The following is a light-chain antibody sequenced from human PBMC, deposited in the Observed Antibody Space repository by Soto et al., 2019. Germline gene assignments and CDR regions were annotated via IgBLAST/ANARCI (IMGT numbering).Light chain of an antibody. CDR1: QSVLYSSNNKNY. J-gene: IGKJ4*01. V-gene: IGKV4-1*01. CDR3: QQYYSTPLT. CDR2: WAS. Sequence: DIVMTQSPDSLAVSLGERATINCKSSQSVLYSSNNKNYLAWYQQKPGQPPKLLIYWASTRESGVPDRFSGRGSGTDFTFTISSRQAEDVAVYYCQQYYSTPLTFGGGTKVEIK.